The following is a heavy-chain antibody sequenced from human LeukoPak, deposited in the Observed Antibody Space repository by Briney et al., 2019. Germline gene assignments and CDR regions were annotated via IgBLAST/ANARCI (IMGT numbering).Heavy chain of an antibody. CDR2: ISAYNGNT. CDR1: GYTFTNYG. CDR3: ARASQGYCSGGSCYFVHTDY. Sequence: ASVKVSCKASGYTFTNYGISWVRQAPGQGLEWMGWISAYNGNTNYAQKLQGRVTMTTDTSTSTAYMELRSLRSDDTAVYYCARASQGYCSGGSCYFVHTDYWGQGTLVTVSS. D-gene: IGHD2-15*01. J-gene: IGHJ4*02. V-gene: IGHV1-18*01.